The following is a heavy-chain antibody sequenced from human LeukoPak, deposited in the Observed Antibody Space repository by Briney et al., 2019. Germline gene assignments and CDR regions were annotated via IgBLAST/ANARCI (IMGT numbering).Heavy chain of an antibody. CDR3: ARGGLTMVRGVIHYYYYGMDV. CDR2: IYYSGST. Sequence: PSETLSLTCTVPGGSISSYYWSWIRQPPGKGLDWIGYIYYSGSTNYNPSLKSRVTISVDTSKNQFSLKLSSVTAADTAVYYCARGGLTMVRGVIHYYYYGMDVWGQGTTVTVSS. J-gene: IGHJ6*02. V-gene: IGHV4-59*01. CDR1: GGSISSYY. D-gene: IGHD3-10*01.